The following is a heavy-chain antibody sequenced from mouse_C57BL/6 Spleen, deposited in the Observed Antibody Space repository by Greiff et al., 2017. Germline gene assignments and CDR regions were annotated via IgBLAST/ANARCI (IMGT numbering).Heavy chain of an antibody. CDR3: ARHDGRSLYYVDD. J-gene: IGHJ2*01. CDR2: IDPSSGYT. CDR1: GYTFTSYW. D-gene: IGHD1-1*01. Sequence: VQLQHSGAELAKPGASVKLSCKASGYTFTSYWMPWVKQRPGQGLAWIGYIDPSSGYTKYNQKFKDKATLTADKSSSTAYMQLSSLTYEDSAVYYGARHDGRSLYYVDDWGQGTTLTVAS. V-gene: IGHV1-7*01.